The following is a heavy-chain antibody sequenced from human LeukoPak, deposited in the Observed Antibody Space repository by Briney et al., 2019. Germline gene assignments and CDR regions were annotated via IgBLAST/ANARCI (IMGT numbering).Heavy chain of an antibody. J-gene: IGHJ4*02. Sequence: GASVKVSCKASGYTFTSYGISWVRQAPGQGLAWMGWISGYNGNTMHAQNLQGRVTMTTDTSTSSAYMELRSPRSDDTAVYYCARDRTTGGYSFGYDYWGQGTLVTVSS. V-gene: IGHV1-18*01. CDR1: GYTFTSYG. D-gene: IGHD5-18*01. CDR3: ARDRTTGGYSFGYDY. CDR2: ISGYNGNT.